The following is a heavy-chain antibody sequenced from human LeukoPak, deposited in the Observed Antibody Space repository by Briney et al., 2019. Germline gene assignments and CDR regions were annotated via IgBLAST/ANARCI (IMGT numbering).Heavy chain of an antibody. V-gene: IGHV3-48*02. Sequence: PGGSLRLSCAASGFTFSSYSMNWVRQAPGKGLEWVSYISSTSSTIYYADSVKGRFTISRDNAKNSLYLQMHSLRDGDTAVYYCARGRSGYYADYWGQGTLVTVSS. J-gene: IGHJ4*02. CDR1: GFTFSSYS. D-gene: IGHD3-3*01. CDR3: ARGRSGYYADY. CDR2: ISSTSSTI.